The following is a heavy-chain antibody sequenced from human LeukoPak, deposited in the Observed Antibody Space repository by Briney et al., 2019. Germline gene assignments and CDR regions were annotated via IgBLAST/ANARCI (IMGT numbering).Heavy chain of an antibody. V-gene: IGHV3-7*03. CDR2: INKDGSKQ. CDR1: GFTFSDCW. D-gene: IGHD3-9*01. CDR3: ARGDLTSYDILTGRYPGFDY. J-gene: IGHJ4*02. Sequence: PGGSLRLSCAASGFTFSDCWMSWVRQAPGKGLEWVANINKDGSKQYYVDSVKGRFTISRDNAKNSLYLQMNSLRAEDTAVYYCARGDLTSYDILTGRYPGFDYWGQGTLVTVSS.